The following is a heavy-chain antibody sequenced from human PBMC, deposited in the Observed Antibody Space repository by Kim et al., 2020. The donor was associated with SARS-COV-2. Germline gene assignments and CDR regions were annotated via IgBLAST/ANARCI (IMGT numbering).Heavy chain of an antibody. CDR2: IYNSGST. Sequence: SETLSLTCTVSGASISRYYWSWIRQSPGKGLEWMGYIYNSGSTNYNPSLKSRVTISLDTSKNHFSLKLRSVTAADTAVYFCAKSLDYSYYMDVWCEGTTV. CDR3: AKSLDYSYYMDV. CDR1: GASISRYY. J-gene: IGHJ6*03. V-gene: IGHV4-59*01.